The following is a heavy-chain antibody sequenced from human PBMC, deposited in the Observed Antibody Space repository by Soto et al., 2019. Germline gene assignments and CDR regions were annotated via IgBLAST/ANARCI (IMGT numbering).Heavy chain of an antibody. CDR3: ARDWSALPLPDV. CDR1: GYTFTTYG. J-gene: IGHJ6*02. V-gene: IGHV1-18*04. D-gene: IGHD3-3*01. Sequence: ASVKVSCKASGYTFTTYGISWVRQAPGQGLEWMGWISTYSGDTSYAQRFQGRVTLTTDTSTTTAYMELRSLRSDDTAVYYCARDWSALPLPDVWGQGTTVTVSS. CDR2: ISTYSGDT.